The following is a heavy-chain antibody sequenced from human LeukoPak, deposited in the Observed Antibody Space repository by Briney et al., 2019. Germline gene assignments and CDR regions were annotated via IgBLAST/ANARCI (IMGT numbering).Heavy chain of an antibody. D-gene: IGHD6-13*01. Sequence: PGGSLRLSCAASGFTFSSYSMNWVRQAPGKGLEWVSSISSSSSYIYYADSVKGRFTISRDNAKNSLYLQMNSLRAEDTAVYYCAREPSSWPHDAFDIWGQGTMVTVSS. V-gene: IGHV3-21*01. CDR1: GFTFSSYS. CDR3: AREPSSWPHDAFDI. J-gene: IGHJ3*02. CDR2: ISSSSSYI.